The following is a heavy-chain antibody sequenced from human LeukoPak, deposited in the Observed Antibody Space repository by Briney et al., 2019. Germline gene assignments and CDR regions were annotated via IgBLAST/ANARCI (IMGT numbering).Heavy chain of an antibody. CDR1: GYTFTSYG. Sequence: EASVKVSCKASGYTFTSYGISWVRQAPGQGLEWMGWISGDKGDTNYAQKLQGRVTMTTDTSTSTAYMELRSLRYDDTAVYYCARDRYGVRSGSCDYWGQGTLVTVSS. CDR3: ARDRYGVRSGSCDY. D-gene: IGHD1-26*01. J-gene: IGHJ4*02. V-gene: IGHV1-18*01. CDR2: ISGDKGDT.